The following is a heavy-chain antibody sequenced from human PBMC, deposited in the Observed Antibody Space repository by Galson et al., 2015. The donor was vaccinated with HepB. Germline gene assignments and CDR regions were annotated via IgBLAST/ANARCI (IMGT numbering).Heavy chain of an antibody. Sequence: SVKVSCKASGGTFSSYAISWVRQAPGQGLEWMGGIIPIFGTANYAQKFQGRVTITADESTSTAYMELSSLRSEDTAVYYCARSEWVFLGGGDYYYGMDVWGQGTTVTVSS. V-gene: IGHV1-69*13. J-gene: IGHJ6*02. CDR2: IIPIFGTA. CDR3: ARSEWVFLGGGDYYYGMDV. D-gene: IGHD3-16*01. CDR1: GGTFSSYA.